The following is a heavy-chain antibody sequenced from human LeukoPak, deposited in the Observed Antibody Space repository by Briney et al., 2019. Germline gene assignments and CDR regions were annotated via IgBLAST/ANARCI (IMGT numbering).Heavy chain of an antibody. J-gene: IGHJ6*02. CDR1: GGSISSYY. Sequence: SETLSLTCTVSGGSISSYYWSWIRQPPGKGLEWIGYIYYSGSTNYNPSLKSRVTISVDTSKNQFSLKLSSVTAADTAVYYCAGWTGPYGMGVWGQGTTVTVSS. CDR3: AGWTGPYGMGV. V-gene: IGHV4-59*08. D-gene: IGHD1-14*01. CDR2: IYYSGST.